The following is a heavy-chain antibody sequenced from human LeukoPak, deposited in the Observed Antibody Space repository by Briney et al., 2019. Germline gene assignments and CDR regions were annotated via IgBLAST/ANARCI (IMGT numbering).Heavy chain of an antibody. CDR3: ARDAFSSTSCYFDY. V-gene: IGHV3-48*01. Sequence: GGSLRLSCAASGFTLSSYGMNWVRQAPGKGLEWVSYISSSSSTMYYADSVKGRFTISRDNANNSLYLQMNSLRAEDTAVYYCARDAFSSTSCYFDYWGQGTLVTVSS. CDR1: GFTLSSYG. J-gene: IGHJ4*02. D-gene: IGHD2-2*01. CDR2: ISSSSSTM.